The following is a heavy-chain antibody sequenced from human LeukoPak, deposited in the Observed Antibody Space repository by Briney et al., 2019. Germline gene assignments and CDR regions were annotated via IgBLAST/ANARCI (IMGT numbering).Heavy chain of an antibody. D-gene: IGHD5/OR15-5a*01. CDR3: AKPRGGVSWAFDT. J-gene: IGHJ3*02. CDR1: GFTFSTYG. V-gene: IGHV3-30*18. CDR2: ISNGGSYK. Sequence: PGGPLRLSCEASGFTFSTYGMNWVRQAPGKGLEWVAGISNGGSYKYYADSVKGRFTISRDNSRNTLYLQKNTLSPGDTAVYIFAKPRGGVSWAFDTWGQGTMVAASS.